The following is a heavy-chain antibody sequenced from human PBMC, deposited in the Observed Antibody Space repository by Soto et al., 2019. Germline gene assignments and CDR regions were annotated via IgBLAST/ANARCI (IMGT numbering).Heavy chain of an antibody. CDR2: IIPIFGTA. CDR3: ARDKYSSSWPDAFDI. CDR1: GGTFSSYA. D-gene: IGHD6-13*01. J-gene: IGHJ3*02. Sequence: GASVKVSCKASGGTFSSYAISWVRQAPGQGLEWMGGIIPIFGTANYAQKFQGRVTITADESTSTAYMELSSLRSEDTAVYYCARDKYSSSWPDAFDIWGQGTMVTVSS. V-gene: IGHV1-69*13.